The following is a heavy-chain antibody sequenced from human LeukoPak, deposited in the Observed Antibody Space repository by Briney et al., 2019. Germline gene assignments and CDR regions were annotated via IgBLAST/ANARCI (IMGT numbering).Heavy chain of an antibody. CDR1: GGSISSGSYY. Sequence: SETLSLTCTVSGGSISSGSYYWSWIRQPAGKGLEWIGRIYASGSTNYNPSLKSRVTISVDTSKNQFSLRLSSVTAADTAVYFCARATIRYCSSTSCYEDYWGQGTLVTVSS. V-gene: IGHV4-61*02. D-gene: IGHD2-2*01. CDR3: ARATIRYCSSTSCYEDY. CDR2: IYASGST. J-gene: IGHJ4*02.